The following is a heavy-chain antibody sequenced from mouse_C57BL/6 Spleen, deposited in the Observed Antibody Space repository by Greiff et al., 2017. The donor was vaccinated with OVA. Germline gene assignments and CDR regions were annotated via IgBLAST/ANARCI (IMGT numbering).Heavy chain of an antibody. V-gene: IGHV1-80*01. CDR3: ARGYGNWYFDV. J-gene: IGHJ1*03. CDR1: GYAFSSYW. D-gene: IGHD2-10*02. Sequence: VQRVESGAELVKPGASVKISCKASGYAFSSYWMNWVKQRPGTGLEWIGQIYPGDGDTNYNGKFKGKATLTADKSSSTAYMQLSSLTSEDSAVYFCARGYGNWYFDVWGTGTTVTVAS. CDR2: IYPGDGDT.